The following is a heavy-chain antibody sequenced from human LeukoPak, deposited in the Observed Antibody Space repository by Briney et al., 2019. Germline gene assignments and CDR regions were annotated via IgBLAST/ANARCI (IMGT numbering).Heavy chain of an antibody. CDR1: GGSISSYY. J-gene: IGHJ4*02. CDR3: ASLQETYDSSGYYYEN. D-gene: IGHD3-22*01. Sequence: SETLSLTCTVSGGSISSYYWSWIRQPPGKGLEWIGYIYYSGSTNYNPSLKSRVTISVDTSKNQFSLKLSSVTAADTAVYYCASLQETYDSSGYYYENWGQGTLVTVSS. CDR2: IYYSGST. V-gene: IGHV4-59*08.